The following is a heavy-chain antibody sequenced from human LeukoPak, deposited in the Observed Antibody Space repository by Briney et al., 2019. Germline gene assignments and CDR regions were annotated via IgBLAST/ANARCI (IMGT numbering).Heavy chain of an antibody. V-gene: IGHV4-39*07. CDR3: ARLTPRGNWFDP. Sequence: SETLSLTCTVSGGSVRSTSYYWGWIRQPPGKGLEWVASIYYSGSTYYNPSLKSRVTISVDTSKNQFSLKLSSVTAADTAVYYCARLTPRGNWFDPWGQGTLVTVSS. CDR1: GGSVRSTSYY. CDR2: IYYSGST. J-gene: IGHJ5*02.